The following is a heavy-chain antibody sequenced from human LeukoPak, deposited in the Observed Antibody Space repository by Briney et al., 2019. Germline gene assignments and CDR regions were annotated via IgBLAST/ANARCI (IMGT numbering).Heavy chain of an antibody. CDR2: ISGSGGST. D-gene: IGHD4-23*01. CDR1: GFTFSSYA. Sequence: GGCLRLSCAASGFTFSSYAMSWVRQAPGKGLEWVSAISGSGGSTYYADSVKGRFTISRDNSKNTLYLQMNSLRAEDTAVYYCAIQSTVVKNFDDWGQGTLVTVSS. J-gene: IGHJ4*02. CDR3: AIQSTVVKNFDD. V-gene: IGHV3-23*01.